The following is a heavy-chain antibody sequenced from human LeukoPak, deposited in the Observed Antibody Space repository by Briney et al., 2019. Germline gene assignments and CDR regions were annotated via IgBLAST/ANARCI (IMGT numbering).Heavy chain of an antibody. J-gene: IGHJ4*02. Sequence: GGSLRLSCAASGFTFSDHYIDWVRQAPGKGLEWVGRIRNKANSYTTEYAASVKGRFTISRDDSKNSVYVQMNSLKTEDTAVYYCTRDGGGTLDYWGQGTLVTVSP. CDR1: GFTFSDHY. CDR3: TRDGGGTLDY. CDR2: IRNKANSYTT. V-gene: IGHV3-72*01. D-gene: IGHD3-16*01.